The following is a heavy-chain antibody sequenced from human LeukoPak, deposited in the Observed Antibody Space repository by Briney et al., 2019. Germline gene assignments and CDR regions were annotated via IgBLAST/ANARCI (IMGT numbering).Heavy chain of an antibody. CDR3: ARGNYYGSGSCYSTTPPRALYYYGMDV. CDR2: FYPGDSDT. D-gene: IGHD3-10*01. Sequence: GESLKISCKGSGYCCTSYWIGWVRQMPGKGLEWMGIFYPGDSDTRYSPSFQGQVTISADKSISTAYLQWSSLKASDTAMYYCARGNYYGSGSCYSTTPPRALYYYGMDVWGKGTTVTVSS. CDR1: GYCCTSYW. V-gene: IGHV5-51*01. J-gene: IGHJ6*04.